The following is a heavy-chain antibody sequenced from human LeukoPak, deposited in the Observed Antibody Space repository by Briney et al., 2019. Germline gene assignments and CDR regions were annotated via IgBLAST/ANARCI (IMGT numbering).Heavy chain of an antibody. CDR3: AKGTGRYWTFFDY. CDR2: ISWNSGSI. J-gene: IGHJ4*02. D-gene: IGHD2-21*01. CDR1: GFTFSNNW. V-gene: IGHV3-9*01. Sequence: GGSLRLSCAAPGFTFSNNWMHWVRQAPGKGLEWVSGISWNSGSIDYVDSVKGRFIISRDNAKNSLYLEMNSLRPEDTALYYCAKGTGRYWTFFDYWGQGTLVTVSS.